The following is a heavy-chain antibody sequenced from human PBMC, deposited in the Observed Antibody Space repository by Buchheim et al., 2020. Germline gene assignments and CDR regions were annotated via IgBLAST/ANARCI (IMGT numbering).Heavy chain of an antibody. Sequence: VQLVESGGGLVQPGGSLRLSCAASGFTFSTYSMNWVRQAPGKGLEWVSYISSSTTIYYADSVKGRFTISRDNAKNSRYLQMNSLRDEDTAVYYCARDFYGDYSFDYWGQGTL. D-gene: IGHD4-17*01. CDR2: ISSSTTI. CDR1: GFTFSTYS. V-gene: IGHV3-48*02. J-gene: IGHJ4*02. CDR3: ARDFYGDYSFDY.